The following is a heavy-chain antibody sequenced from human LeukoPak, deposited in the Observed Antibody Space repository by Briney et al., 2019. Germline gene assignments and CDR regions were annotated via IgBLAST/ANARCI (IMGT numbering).Heavy chain of an antibody. Sequence: ASVKVSCKASGYTFTSYYMHWVRQAPGQGLEWMGIINPSGGSTSYAQKFQGRVTMTRDMSTSTVYMELSSLRSEDTAVYYCARVAGNVLRYFDWLFPSSAFDIWGQGTMVTVSS. V-gene: IGHV1-46*01. CDR1: GYTFTSYY. J-gene: IGHJ3*02. D-gene: IGHD3-9*01. CDR2: INPSGGST. CDR3: ARVAGNVLRYFDWLFPSSAFDI.